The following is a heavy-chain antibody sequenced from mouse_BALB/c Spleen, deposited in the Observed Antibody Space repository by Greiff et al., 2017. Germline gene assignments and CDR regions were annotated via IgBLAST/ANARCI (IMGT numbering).Heavy chain of an antibody. CDR3: ARQGVYGYDERNYYAMDY. CDR1: GFTFSSSS. CDR2: INSNGGST. J-gene: IGHJ4*01. Sequence: EVKLVESGGGLVQLGGSLKLSCAASGFTFSSSSMSWVRQTPEKRLELVAAINSNGGSTYYPDTVKGRFTISRDNDKNTLYLQMSSLKSEDTALYYCARQGVYGYDERNYYAMDYWGQGTSVTVSS. D-gene: IGHD2-2*01. V-gene: IGHV5-6-2*01.